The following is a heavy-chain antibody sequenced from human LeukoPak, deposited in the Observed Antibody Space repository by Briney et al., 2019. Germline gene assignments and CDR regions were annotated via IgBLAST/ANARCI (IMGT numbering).Heavy chain of an antibody. CDR2: IFYSGNT. CDR3: ARSGYYYDSSGYLAHDY. Sequence: SETLSLTCTVSGGSINSSSYYWGWIRQPPGKGLEWIGSIFYSGNTYDNPSLKSRVTISVDTSKNQFSLKLSSVTAADTAVYYCARSGYYYDSSGYLAHDYWGQGTLVTVSS. V-gene: IGHV4-39*07. D-gene: IGHD3-22*01. CDR1: GGSINSSSYY. J-gene: IGHJ4*02.